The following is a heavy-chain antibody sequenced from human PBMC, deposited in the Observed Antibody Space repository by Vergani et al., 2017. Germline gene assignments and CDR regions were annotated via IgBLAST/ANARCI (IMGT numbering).Heavy chain of an antibody. CDR3: ARGVLDSKYRHNWFGP. D-gene: IGHD3/OR15-3a*01. Sequence: QVQLVQSGVEVRKPGASVRVSCKASGYIFNAYYIHWLRQAPGQGLEWMGWINPSSGDIKFPQRFQGRVIMTRDTSISTVYMEMKSLRSEDTAIYFCARGVLDSKYRHNWFGPWGQGTVVTVSS. V-gene: IGHV1-2*02. CDR2: INPSSGDI. CDR1: GYIFNAYY. J-gene: IGHJ5*02.